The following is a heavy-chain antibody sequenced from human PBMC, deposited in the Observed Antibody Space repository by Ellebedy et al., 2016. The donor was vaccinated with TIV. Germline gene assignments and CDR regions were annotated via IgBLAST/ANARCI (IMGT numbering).Heavy chain of an antibody. Sequence: PGGSLRLSCAASAFTSSTYSMNWVLQAPGQGLEWVSSISSSGSYIYYSDSAKGRFTISRDNAKNSLFLQMNSRRAEDTAVYDCARDHHYGDSNHWGQGTLVTVAS. D-gene: IGHD4-17*01. CDR1: AFTSSTYS. J-gene: IGHJ1*01. V-gene: IGHV3-21*01. CDR3: ARDHHYGDSNH. CDR2: ISSSGSYI.